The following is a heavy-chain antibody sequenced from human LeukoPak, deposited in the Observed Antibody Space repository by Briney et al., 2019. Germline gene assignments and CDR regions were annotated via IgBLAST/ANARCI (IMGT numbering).Heavy chain of an antibody. J-gene: IGHJ6*02. D-gene: IGHD2-2*01. V-gene: IGHV1-2*02. CDR1: GYTFTGYY. CDR2: INPNSGGT. CDR3: AFQLLGSGMDV. Sequence: ASVKVSCKASGYTFTGYYMHWVGQAPGQGLEGMGWINPNSGGTNYAQKFQGRVTMTRDTSISTASMELSRLRSDDTAVYYCAFQLLGSGMDVWGQGTTVTVSS.